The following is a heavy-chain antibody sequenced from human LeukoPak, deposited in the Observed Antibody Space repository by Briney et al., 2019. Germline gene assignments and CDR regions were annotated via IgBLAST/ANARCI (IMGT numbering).Heavy chain of an antibody. Sequence: SETLSLTCTVSGGSISDYYWSWIRQPPGKGLEWIGYIYYSGSTSYNPSLKSRVTISVDTSNNQFSLIPSSVTAADTAVYYCARKDTAMAIFDYWGQGTLVTVSS. CDR3: ARKDTAMAIFDY. V-gene: IGHV4-59*01. CDR2: IYYSGST. J-gene: IGHJ4*02. D-gene: IGHD5-18*01. CDR1: GGSISDYY.